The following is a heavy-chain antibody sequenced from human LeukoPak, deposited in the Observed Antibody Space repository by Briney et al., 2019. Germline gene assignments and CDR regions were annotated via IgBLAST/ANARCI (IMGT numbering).Heavy chain of an antibody. CDR1: GYTLTELS. D-gene: IGHD3-22*01. V-gene: IGHV1-24*01. J-gene: IGHJ4*02. CDR2: FDPEDGET. CDR3: ARVPPYYDSSGYYDSYYFDY. Sequence: ASVKVSCKVSGYTLTELSMHWVRQAPGKGLEWMGGFDPEDGETIYAQKFQGRVTMTEDTSTDTAYMELSSLRSEDTAVYYCARVPPYYDSSGYYDSYYFDYWGQGTLVTVSS.